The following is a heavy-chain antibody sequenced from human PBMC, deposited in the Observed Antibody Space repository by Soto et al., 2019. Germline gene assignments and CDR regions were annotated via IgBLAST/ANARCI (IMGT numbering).Heavy chain of an antibody. V-gene: IGHV5-51*01. CDR2: IYPGDSDT. Sequence: GESLKISCKGSGYSFTSYWIGWVRQMPGKGLEWMGIIYPGDSDTRYSPSFQGQVTISADKTISTAYLQWSSLKASDTAMYYCARAYYDILTGKLSYYYGMDVWGQGTTVTVSS. CDR3: ARAYYDILTGKLSYYYGMDV. J-gene: IGHJ6*02. CDR1: GYSFTSYW. D-gene: IGHD3-9*01.